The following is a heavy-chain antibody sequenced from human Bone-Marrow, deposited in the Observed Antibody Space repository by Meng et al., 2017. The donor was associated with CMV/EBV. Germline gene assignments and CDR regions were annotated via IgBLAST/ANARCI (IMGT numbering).Heavy chain of an antibody. V-gene: IGHV3-21*01. Sequence: GGSLRLSCAASGFTFSSYSMNWVRQAPGKGLEWVSSISSSSSYIYYADSVKGRFTISRDNAKNSLYLQMNSLRAEDTAVYYCAREGVPAAIGGMDVWGQETTVTVYS. J-gene: IGHJ6*01. CDR2: ISSSSSYI. CDR1: GFTFSSYS. CDR3: AREGVPAAIGGMDV. D-gene: IGHD2-2*01.